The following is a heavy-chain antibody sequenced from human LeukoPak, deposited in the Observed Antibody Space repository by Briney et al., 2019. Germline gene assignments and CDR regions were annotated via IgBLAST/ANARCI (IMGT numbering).Heavy chain of an antibody. CDR3: ARDSTPGGYYYNFGMDV. CDR2: TDTEGTST. D-gene: IGHD2-2*01. V-gene: IGHV3-74*01. CDR1: GFTFNAYW. J-gene: IGHJ6*02. Sequence: GGSLRLSCAASGFTFNAYWMHWVRQAPGQGLVWVSRTDTEGTSTHYADSVKGRFTVSRDNAKNTVYLQMDSLRAEDTAVYYCARDSTPGGYYYNFGMDVWGQGTTVTVSS.